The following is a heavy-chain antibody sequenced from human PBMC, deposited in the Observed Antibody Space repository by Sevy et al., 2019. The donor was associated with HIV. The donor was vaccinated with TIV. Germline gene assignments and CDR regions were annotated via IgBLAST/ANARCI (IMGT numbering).Heavy chain of an antibody. CDR1: GGSINSDH. J-gene: IGHJ3*02. CDR2: VYHTGGT. Sequence: SETLSLTCTVSGGSINSDHWNWIRQPPGKGLEWIGYVYHTGGTNYNPSLKNRVTISVDRTKNQFSLKLTSVTAADTAVYYCARRNDFDTWGQGTMVTVSS. CDR3: ARRNDFDT. V-gene: IGHV4-59*08.